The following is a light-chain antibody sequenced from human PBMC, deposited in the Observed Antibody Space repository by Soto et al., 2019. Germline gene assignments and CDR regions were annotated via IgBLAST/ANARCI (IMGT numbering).Light chain of an antibody. Sequence: SVLTQPASVSGSPGQSITISCTGTSSNIDVFDLVSWYRQRPGKPPKLMIYGVTKRPSGVSDRFSGSKSGNTASLTISGLQAEDEADYCCQSYDSSLSGYVFGTGTKVTVL. CDR3: QSYDSSLSGYV. J-gene: IGLJ1*01. CDR1: SSNIDVFDL. V-gene: IGLV2-23*02. CDR2: GVT.